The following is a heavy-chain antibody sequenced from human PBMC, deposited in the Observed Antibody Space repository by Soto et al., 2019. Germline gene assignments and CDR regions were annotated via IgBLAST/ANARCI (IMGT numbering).Heavy chain of an antibody. D-gene: IGHD3-10*01. Sequence: GSLRLSCAASGFPFSHYAMSWVRQAPGKGLEWVGRIKSKADGGATDYAAPVKGRFTVSRDDSTNTLYLQMSSLKTEDTALYYCAKKVNSGSGSQYFDYFGQGTLVTVSS. J-gene: IGHJ4*02. CDR1: GFPFSHYA. CDR2: IKSKADGGAT. CDR3: AKKVNSGSGSQYFDY. V-gene: IGHV3-15*01.